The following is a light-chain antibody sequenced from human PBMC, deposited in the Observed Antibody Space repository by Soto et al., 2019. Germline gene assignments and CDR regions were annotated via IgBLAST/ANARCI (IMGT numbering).Light chain of an antibody. J-gene: IGKJ2*01. Sequence: EIVMTQSPATLSVSPGERATLSCRASQSIGSNLAWYQQKPSQAPRLLIYGVSTRATGIPARFSGSGSGTEFTLTISSLQSEDFAVYYWQQYKNWRTFGQGTKLEIK. CDR1: QSIGSN. V-gene: IGKV3-15*01. CDR2: GVS. CDR3: QQYKNWRT.